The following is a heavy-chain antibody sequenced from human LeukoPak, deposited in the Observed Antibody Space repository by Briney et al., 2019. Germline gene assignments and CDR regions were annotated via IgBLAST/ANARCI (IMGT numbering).Heavy chain of an antibody. CDR2: INHSGST. D-gene: IGHD3-9*01. V-gene: IGHV4-34*01. CDR1: CGSFSGYY. CDR3: AREVRWLFTTYFDY. J-gene: IGHJ4*02. Sequence: SETLSLTCAVYCGSFSGYYWSWIRQPPGKGLEWIGEINHSGSTNYNPSLKSRVTISVDTSKNQFSLKLSSVTAADTAVYYCAREVRWLFTTYFDYWGQGTLVTVSS.